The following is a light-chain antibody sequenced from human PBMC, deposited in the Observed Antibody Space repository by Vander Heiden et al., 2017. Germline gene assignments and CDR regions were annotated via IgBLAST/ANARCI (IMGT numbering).Light chain of an antibody. CDR2: RDT. CDR3: QSTDSSGIYGV. J-gene: IGLJ3*02. V-gene: IGLV3-25*03. CDR1: ALPRQY. Sequence: SYELTQPPSVSVSPAQTARITCSGDALPRQYAYWYQQRPGRAPVVVICRDTERPSGIPERFSGSSSGTTVTLTISGVQAEDEADYYCQSTDSSGIYGVFGGGTKLTVL.